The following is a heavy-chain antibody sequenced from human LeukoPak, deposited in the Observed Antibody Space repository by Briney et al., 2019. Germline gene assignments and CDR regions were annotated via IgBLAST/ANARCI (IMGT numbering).Heavy chain of an antibody. CDR2: IYYSGST. V-gene: IGHV4-59*01. CDR1: GGSTSSYY. Sequence: PSETLSLTCTVSGGSTSSYYWSWIRQPPGKGLEWIGYIYYSGSTNYNPSLKSRVTISVDTSKNQFSLKLSSVTAADTAVYYCASTNGYYDFWSGPQTPYYYYGMDVWGQGTTVTVSS. CDR3: ASTNGYYDFWSGPQTPYYYYGMDV. D-gene: IGHD3-3*01. J-gene: IGHJ6*02.